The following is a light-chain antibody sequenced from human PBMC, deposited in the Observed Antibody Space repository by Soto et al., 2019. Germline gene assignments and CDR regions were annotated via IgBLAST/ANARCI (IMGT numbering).Light chain of an antibody. CDR2: EVS. J-gene: IGLJ1*01. V-gene: IGLV2-8*01. Sequence: QSALTQPPSAPGSPGQSGTISCTGTSSDVGAYNYVSWYQQHPGKAPKHMIYEVSKRPSGVPDRFSGSKSGNTASLTVYGLQTEDEADYYCSSKGGRNSYVFGTGTKLTVL. CDR3: SSKGGRNSYV. CDR1: SSDVGAYNY.